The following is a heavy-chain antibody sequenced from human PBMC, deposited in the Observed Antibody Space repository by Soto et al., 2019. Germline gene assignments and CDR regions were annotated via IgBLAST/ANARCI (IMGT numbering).Heavy chain of an antibody. CDR2: INPNSGGT. CDR3: AKSRRFLRPYIGYFAY. V-gene: IGHV1-2*02. D-gene: IGHD3-10*01. J-gene: IGHJ4*02. CDR1: GLTFTGHY. Sequence: ASVKVSCKACGLTFTGHYIHWVGQAPGQGLEWMGWINPNSGGTSYAQKFQGRVTMTRDTSITTAYMELSRLSSDDTAVYYCAKSRRFLRPYIGYFAYGAQGTLLPVS.